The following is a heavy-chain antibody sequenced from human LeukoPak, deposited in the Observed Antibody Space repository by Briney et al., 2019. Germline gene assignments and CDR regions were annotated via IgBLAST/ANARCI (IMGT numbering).Heavy chain of an antibody. Sequence: GGSLRLSCAASEFTFSTYAMSWVRQAPGKGLEWVSALSPSGGITYYEDSVKGRFTISRDNSKNTLYLQMNSLRAEDTAVYYCAKGVNYFVLEYWGQGTLVTISS. CDR3: AKGVNYFVLEY. D-gene: IGHD3-10*02. CDR2: LSPSGGIT. CDR1: EFTFSTYA. J-gene: IGHJ4*02. V-gene: IGHV3-23*01.